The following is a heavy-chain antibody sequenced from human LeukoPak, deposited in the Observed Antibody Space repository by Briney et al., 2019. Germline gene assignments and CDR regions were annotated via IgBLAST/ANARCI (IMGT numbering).Heavy chain of an antibody. CDR3: ARVVAGPGDFDWLFGRIDYFDY. D-gene: IGHD3-9*01. V-gene: IGHV1-2*02. CDR1: GGTFSSYA. J-gene: IGHJ4*02. CDR2: INPNSGGT. Sequence: GASVKVSCKASGGTFSSYAISWVRQAPGQGLEWMGWINPNSGGTNYAQKFQGRVTMTRDTSISTAYMELSRLRSDDTAVYYCARVVAGPGDFDWLFGRIDYFDYWGQGTLVTVSS.